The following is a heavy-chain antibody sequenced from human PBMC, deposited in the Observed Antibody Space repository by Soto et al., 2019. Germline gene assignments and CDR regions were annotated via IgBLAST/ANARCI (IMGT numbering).Heavy chain of an antibody. Sequence: HGESLKISCKGSGYSFTSYWIGWVRQMPGKGLEWMGIIYPGDSDTRYSPSFQGQVTISADKSISTAYLQWSSLKASDTAMYYCARTSGAGKYYYGMDVWGQGTTVTVSS. V-gene: IGHV5-51*01. CDR3: ARTSGAGKYYYGMDV. CDR1: GYSFTSYW. D-gene: IGHD1-26*01. CDR2: IYPGDSDT. J-gene: IGHJ6*02.